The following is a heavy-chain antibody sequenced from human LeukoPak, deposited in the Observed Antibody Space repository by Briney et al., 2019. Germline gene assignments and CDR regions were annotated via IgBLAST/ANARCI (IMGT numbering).Heavy chain of an antibody. CDR3: ARGPLLASYDSWSGYKGTGAFDI. J-gene: IGHJ3*02. Sequence: SETLSLTCAVYGGSFSGYYWSWIRQPPGKGLEWIGEINHSGSTNYNPSLKSRVTISVDTSKNQFSLKLSSVTAADTAVYYCARGPLLASYDSWSGYKGTGAFDIWGQGTMVTVSS. CDR2: INHSGST. V-gene: IGHV4-34*01. CDR1: GGSFSGYY. D-gene: IGHD3-3*01.